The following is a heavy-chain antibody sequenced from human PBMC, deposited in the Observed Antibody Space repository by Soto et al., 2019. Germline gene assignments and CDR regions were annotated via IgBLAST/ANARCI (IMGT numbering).Heavy chain of an antibody. CDR2: INSDGSST. D-gene: IGHD3-10*02. Sequence: GGSLRLTGAGSGFTFSSYGMLWVRQAPGKGLVWVSRINSDGSSTTYAASVKGRFTISRDNAKNTLYLQMNSLRAEDTAVYYCARGSGVRGDTPYYDYAMDVCGQRTPVSVCS. J-gene: IGHJ6*02. V-gene: IGHV3-74*01. CDR3: ARGSGVRGDTPYYDYAMDV. CDR1: GFTFSSYG.